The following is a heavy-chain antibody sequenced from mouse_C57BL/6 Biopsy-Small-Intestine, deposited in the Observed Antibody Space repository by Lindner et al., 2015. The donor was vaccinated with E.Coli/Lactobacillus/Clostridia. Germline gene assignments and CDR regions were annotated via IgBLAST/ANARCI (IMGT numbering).Heavy chain of an antibody. Sequence: VQLQESGADFVRPGASVKLSCTASGFNIRDDYIHWVEQRPGQGLEWIGRIDPADGNVKYGPKFQDKATITADTSTNTAYLQLSSLTSEDTAVYYCASLYFGASPFTYWGQGTLVTVSA. V-gene: IGHV14-3*02. D-gene: IGHD2-13*01. CDR3: ASLYFGASPFTY. CDR1: GFNIRDDY. J-gene: IGHJ3*01. CDR2: IDPADGNV.